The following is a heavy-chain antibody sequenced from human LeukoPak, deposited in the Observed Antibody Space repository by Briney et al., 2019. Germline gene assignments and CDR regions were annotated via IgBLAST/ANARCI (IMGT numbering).Heavy chain of an antibody. D-gene: IGHD1-26*01. V-gene: IGHV3-74*01. CDR1: GFTFSNYW. CDR2: INSDGSST. CDR3: ARVDGGTYGNDAFDT. J-gene: IGHJ3*02. Sequence: GGSLRLSCAASGFTFSNYWIHCVRQAPGKRRVCVSRINSDGSSTSYAESVKGRFTISRDNAKNTLYLQMNSLRAEDTAVYYCARVDGGTYGNDAFDTWGQGTMVTVSS.